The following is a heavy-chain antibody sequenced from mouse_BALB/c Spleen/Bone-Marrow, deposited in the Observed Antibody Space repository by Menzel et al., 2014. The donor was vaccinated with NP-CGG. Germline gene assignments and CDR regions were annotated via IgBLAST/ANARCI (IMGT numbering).Heavy chain of an antibody. D-gene: IGHD2-4*01. CDR1: GFSFSNYG. CDR3: ARHAYYDQTEVSFVC. J-gene: IGHJ3*01. Sequence: EVQLVESGGGLVKSGGSLKLSCAASGFSFSNYGMSWLRQTPEKRLEWVATISGDGRYTFYSDSVEGRFTISRDNAKNNLYLQLSSLRSEDTALYYCARHAYYDQTEVSFVCWGQGTLVTVSA. CDR2: ISGDGRYT. V-gene: IGHV5-9-2*01.